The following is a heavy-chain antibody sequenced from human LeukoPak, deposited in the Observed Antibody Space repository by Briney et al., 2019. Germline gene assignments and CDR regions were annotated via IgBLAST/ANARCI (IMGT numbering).Heavy chain of an antibody. J-gene: IGHJ3*02. D-gene: IGHD6-13*01. Sequence: PGGSLRLSCTASGLTFGDYAMSWFRQAPGKGLEGVGFIRSKAYGGTTEYAASVKGRVTISRDDAKSIAYLQMNSLKTEDTAVYYCPRDGYIPIWGQGTMVTVSS. CDR1: GLTFGDYA. CDR2: IRSKAYGGTT. V-gene: IGHV3-49*03. CDR3: PRDGYIPI.